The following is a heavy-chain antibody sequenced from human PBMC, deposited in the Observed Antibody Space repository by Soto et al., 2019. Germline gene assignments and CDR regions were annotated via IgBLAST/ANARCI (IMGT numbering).Heavy chain of an antibody. CDR2: IYYSGST. CDR1: GGSISSYY. CDR3: ASGGYSYGYYFDY. Sequence: SETLSLTCTVSGGSISSYYWSWIRQPPGKGLEWIGYIYYSGSTNYNPSLKSRVTISVDTSKNQFSLKLSSVTAADTAVYYCASGGYSYGYYFDYWGQGTLVTVSS. D-gene: IGHD5-18*01. J-gene: IGHJ4*02. V-gene: IGHV4-59*08.